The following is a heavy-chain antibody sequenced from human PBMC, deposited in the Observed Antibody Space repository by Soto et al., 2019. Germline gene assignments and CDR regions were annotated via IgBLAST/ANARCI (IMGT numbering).Heavy chain of an antibody. CDR2: INHSGST. CDR1: GGSFSGYY. D-gene: IGHD6-13*01. Sequence: SETLCLTCAVHGGSFSGYYWSGIREPPGKGLEWIGEINHSGSTNYNPSLKSRVTISVDTSKNQFSLKLSSVTAADTAAYYCARKTIPAAGPGSVYYYGMDVWGQGTTVT. J-gene: IGHJ6*02. V-gene: IGHV4-34*01. CDR3: ARKTIPAAGPGSVYYYGMDV.